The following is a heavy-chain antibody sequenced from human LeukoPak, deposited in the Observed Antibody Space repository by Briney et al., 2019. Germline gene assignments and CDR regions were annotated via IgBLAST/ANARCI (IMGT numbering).Heavy chain of an antibody. CDR3: AREAWFGELDDAFDI. V-gene: IGHV3-53*01. Sequence: GGSLRLSCTVPGFTVSSNYMSWVRQAPGKGLEWVSVIYSGGSTYYADSVKGRFTTSRDNSKNTLYLQMNSVRDEDTAVYYCAREAWFGELDDAFDIWGQGTMVTVSS. CDR2: IYSGGST. J-gene: IGHJ3*02. D-gene: IGHD3-10*01. CDR1: GFTVSSNY.